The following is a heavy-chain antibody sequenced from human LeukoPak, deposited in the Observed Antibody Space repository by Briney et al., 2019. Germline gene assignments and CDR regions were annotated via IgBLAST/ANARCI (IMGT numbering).Heavy chain of an antibody. D-gene: IGHD3-3*01. Sequence: SETLSLTCTGSDYSIRNGHYWGWIRQPPGKGLEWIGNIYRSGSTFYNPSLKSRVTISVDTPKNQFSLMLNSVTAADTAVYYCARVPHGETTFGVVLYHFDPWGQGTLVTVSS. CDR3: ARVPHGETTFGVVLYHFDP. CDR2: IYRSGST. J-gene: IGHJ5*02. V-gene: IGHV4-38-2*02. CDR1: DYSIRNGHY.